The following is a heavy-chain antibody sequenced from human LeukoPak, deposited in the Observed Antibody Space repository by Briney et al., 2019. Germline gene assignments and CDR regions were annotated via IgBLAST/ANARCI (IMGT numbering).Heavy chain of an antibody. J-gene: IGHJ4*02. CDR1: GGTFSSYA. D-gene: IGHD1-26*01. CDR2: IIPILGIA. CDR3: AREDSGSYFDY. V-gene: IGHV1-69*04. Sequence: ASVKVPCKASGGTFSSYAISWVRQAPGQGLEWMGRIIPILGIANYAQKFQGRVTITADKSTSTAYMELSSLRSEDTAVYYCAREDSGSYFDYWGQGTLVTVSS.